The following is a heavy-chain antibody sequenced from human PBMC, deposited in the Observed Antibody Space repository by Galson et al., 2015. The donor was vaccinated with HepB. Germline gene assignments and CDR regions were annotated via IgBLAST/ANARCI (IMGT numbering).Heavy chain of an antibody. D-gene: IGHD3-10*01. J-gene: IGHJ4*02. CDR1: GFTFSSYG. CDR3: AKPYGSGSYFDN. V-gene: IGHV3-30*02. CDR2: IRYDGSNK. Sequence: LRLSCAASGFTFSSYGMHWVRQAPGKGLEWVAFIRYDGSNKYYADSVKGRFTISRDNSKNTLYLQMNSLRAEDTAVYYCAKPYGSGSYFDNWGQGTLVTVSS.